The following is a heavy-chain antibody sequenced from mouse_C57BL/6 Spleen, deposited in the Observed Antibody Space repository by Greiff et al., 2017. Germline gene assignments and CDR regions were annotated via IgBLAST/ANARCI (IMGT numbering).Heavy chain of an antibody. CDR2: INPNNGGT. CDR1: GYTFTDYN. Sequence: EVQLQESGPELVKPGASVKMSCKASGYTFTDYNMHWVKQSHGKSLEWIGYINPNNGGTSYNQKFKGKATLTVNKSSSTAYMELRSLTSEDSAVYYCARRYYSNYYYAMDYWGQGTSVTVSS. D-gene: IGHD2-5*01. CDR3: ARRYYSNYYYAMDY. V-gene: IGHV1-22*01. J-gene: IGHJ4*01.